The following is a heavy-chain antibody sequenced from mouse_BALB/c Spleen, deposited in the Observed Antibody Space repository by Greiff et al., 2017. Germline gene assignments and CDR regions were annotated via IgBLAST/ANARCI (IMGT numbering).Heavy chain of an antibody. V-gene: IGHV5-17*02. Sequence: EVMLVESGGGLVQPGGSRKLSCAASGFTFSSFGMHWVRQAPEKGLEWVAYISSGSSTIYYADTVKGRFTISRDNPKNTLFLQMTSLRSEDTAMYYCARLRAMDYWGQGTSVTVSS. CDR2: ISSGSSTI. J-gene: IGHJ4*01. CDR3: ARLRAMDY. CDR1: GFTFSSFG.